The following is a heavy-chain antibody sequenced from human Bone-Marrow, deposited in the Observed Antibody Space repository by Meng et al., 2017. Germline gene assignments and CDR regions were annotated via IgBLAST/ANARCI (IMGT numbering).Heavy chain of an antibody. CDR1: GFTFSSYA. D-gene: IGHD6-19*01. CDR2: ISSSGSTI. V-gene: IGHV3-48*03. CDR3: ARTYSSGWYYFDY. J-gene: IGHJ4*02. Sequence: GESLKISCAASGFTFSSYAMSWVRQAPGKGLEWVSYISSSGSTIYYADSVKGRFTISRDNAKNSLYLQMNSLRAEDTAVYYCARTYSSGWYYFDYWGQGTLVTVS.